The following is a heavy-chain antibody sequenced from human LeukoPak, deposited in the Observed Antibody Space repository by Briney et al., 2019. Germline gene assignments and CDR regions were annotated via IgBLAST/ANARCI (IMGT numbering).Heavy chain of an antibody. CDR2: INHSGST. D-gene: IGHD5/OR15-5a*01. CDR1: GGSFSGYY. Sequence: SETLSLTCAVYGGSFSGYYWSWIRQPPGKGLERIGEINHSGSTNYNPSLKSRVTISVDTSKNQFSLKLSSVTAADTAVYYCARESTTNDGSGLDYWGQGTLVTVSS. V-gene: IGHV4-34*01. CDR3: ARESTTNDGSGLDY. J-gene: IGHJ4*02.